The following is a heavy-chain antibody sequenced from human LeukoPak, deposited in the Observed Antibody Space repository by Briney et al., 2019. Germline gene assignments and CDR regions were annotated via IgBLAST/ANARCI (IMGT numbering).Heavy chain of an antibody. CDR2: IYNTET. D-gene: IGHD6-19*01. Sequence: PSETLSLTCTVSGGSIRGFYWSWIRQPPGKGLEWIGYIYNTETKYNPSLKSRVTFSADTSKNQFSLKVTSVTAADTAVYYCACAQEYSSGPTYFYYYMDVWGKGITITVSS. CDR1: GGSIRGFY. J-gene: IGHJ6*03. V-gene: IGHV4-59*01. CDR3: ACAQEYSSGPTYFYYYMDV.